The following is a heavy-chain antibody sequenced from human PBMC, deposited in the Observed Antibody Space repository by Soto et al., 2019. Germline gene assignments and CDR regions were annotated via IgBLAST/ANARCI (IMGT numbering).Heavy chain of an antibody. J-gene: IGHJ4*02. D-gene: IGHD1-1*01. CDR2: ISAHNGNT. CDR1: GYAFTTYG. Sequence: QVHLVQSGAEVKKPGASVKVSCKGSGYAFTTYGITWVRQAPGQGLEWMGWISAHNGNTNYAQKLQGRVTVTRDTSTSTADMELRSVRSDDTAVYYWARGRYGDYWGQGALVTVSS. CDR3: ARGRYGDY. V-gene: IGHV1-18*01.